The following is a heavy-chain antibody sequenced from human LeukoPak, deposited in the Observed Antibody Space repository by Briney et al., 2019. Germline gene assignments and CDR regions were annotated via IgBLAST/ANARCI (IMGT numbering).Heavy chain of an antibody. D-gene: IGHD3-10*01. Sequence: SEALSLTCAVYGGSFSGYYWSWIRQPPGKGLEWIGEINHSGSTNYNPSLKSRVTISVDTSKNQFSLKLSSVTAADTAVYYCARGRPYYYGAFDIWGQGTMVTVSS. CDR3: ARGRPYYYGAFDI. CDR1: GGSFSGYY. J-gene: IGHJ3*02. V-gene: IGHV4-34*01. CDR2: INHSGST.